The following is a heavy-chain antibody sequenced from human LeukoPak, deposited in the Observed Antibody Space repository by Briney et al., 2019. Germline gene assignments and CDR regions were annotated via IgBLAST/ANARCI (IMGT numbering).Heavy chain of an antibody. CDR3: AKDPATVTPRAPRVGYGMDV. CDR1: GVTLSNYA. V-gene: IGHV3-23*01. D-gene: IGHD4-17*01. J-gene: IGHJ6*02. CDR2: ISSSGSGGNT. Sequence: GGSLRLSCVASGVTLSNYAMSWARQAPGKGLEWVSGISSSGSGGNTYYADSVKGRFTISRDSSRNTLFLHMNTLRAEDTAIYYCAKDPATVTPRAPRVGYGMDVWGQGTTVTVSS.